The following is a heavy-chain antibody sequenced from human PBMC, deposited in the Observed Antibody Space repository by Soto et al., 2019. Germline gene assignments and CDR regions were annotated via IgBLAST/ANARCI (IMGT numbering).Heavy chain of an antibody. D-gene: IGHD2-2*03. CDR1: GFTFTTCW. CDR3: VDWASAHFDY. V-gene: IGHV3-23*05. Sequence: GGSLRLSCGASGFTFTTCWMSWFRQAQGKGLEWVSAIDHSGTNTHYADSVKGRFTISRDSSRNTVHLQMNSLRAADTSLYYCVDWASAHFDYWGQGTPVTVSS. J-gene: IGHJ4*02. CDR2: IDHSGTNT.